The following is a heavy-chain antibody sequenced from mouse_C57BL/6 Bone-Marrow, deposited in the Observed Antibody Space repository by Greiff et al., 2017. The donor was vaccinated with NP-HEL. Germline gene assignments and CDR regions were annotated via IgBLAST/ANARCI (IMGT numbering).Heavy chain of an antibody. V-gene: IGHV1-55*01. D-gene: IGHD2-3*01. Sequence: VKLQQPGAELVKPGASVKMSCKASGYNFTSYWITWVKQRPGQGLEWIGDIYPGSGSTNYNEKFKSKATLTVDTSSSTAYMQLSSLTSEDSAVYYCARWAGYYSYAMDYWGQGTSVTVSS. CDR2: IYPGSGST. CDR3: ARWAGYYSYAMDY. J-gene: IGHJ4*01. CDR1: GYNFTSYW.